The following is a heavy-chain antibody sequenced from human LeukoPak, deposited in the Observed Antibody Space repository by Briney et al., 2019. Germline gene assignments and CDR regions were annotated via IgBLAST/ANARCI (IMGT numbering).Heavy chain of an antibody. J-gene: IGHJ4*02. V-gene: IGHV1-69*02. D-gene: IGHD5-18*01. CDR2: IIPILGIA. Sequence: SVKVSCKASGGTFSSYTISWVRQAPGQGLEWMGRIIPILGIANHAQKFQGRVTITADKSTSTAYMELSSLRSEDTAVYYCARGFVDTAMAFDYWGQGTLVTVSS. CDR1: GGTFSSYT. CDR3: ARGFVDTAMAFDY.